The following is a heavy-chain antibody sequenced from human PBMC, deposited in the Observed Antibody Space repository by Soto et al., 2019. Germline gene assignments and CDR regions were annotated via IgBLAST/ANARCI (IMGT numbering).Heavy chain of an antibody. J-gene: IGHJ5*02. Sequence: LPNHSLNCGIFGDSVSRNSAAWNWIRQSPSRGLEWLGRTYSRSKWYNDYAVSVKSRITINPDKSKNQFSLQLNSVTTEETALYYWVSCWYPGRNWFDPWGPXTLVTVSP. D-gene: IGHD6-19*01. CDR2: TYSRSKWYN. V-gene: IGHV6-1*01. CDR3: VSCWYPGRNWFDP. CDR1: GDSVSRNSAA.